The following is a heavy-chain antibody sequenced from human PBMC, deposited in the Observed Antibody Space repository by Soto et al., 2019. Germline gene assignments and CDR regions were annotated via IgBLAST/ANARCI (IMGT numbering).Heavy chain of an antibody. Sequence: QVQLQQSGAGLLKPSETLSLTCDVYGGSFSGYIWTWIRQTPGKGLQWIGQINHSGSAKYNPSLKRRVTISVHTSNSQFSLELSSVTAADTAVYYCARGLIPGSQYSGGWYYFDSWGQGTQVTVSS. CDR2: INHSGSA. V-gene: IGHV4-34*01. CDR1: GGSFSGYI. J-gene: IGHJ4*02. D-gene: IGHD1-26*01. CDR3: ARGLIPGSQYSGGWYYFDS.